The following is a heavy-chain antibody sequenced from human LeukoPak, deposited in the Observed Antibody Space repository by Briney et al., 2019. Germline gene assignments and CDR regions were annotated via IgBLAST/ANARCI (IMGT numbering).Heavy chain of an antibody. Sequence: SETLSLTCAVYGGSFSGYYWSWIRQPPGKGLEWIGEINHSGSTNYNPSLKSRVTISVDTSKNQFSLKLSSVTAADTAVYYCARWPPFDYWGQGTLVTVSS. J-gene: IGHJ4*02. CDR2: INHSGST. CDR1: GGSFSGYY. CDR3: ARWPPFDY. V-gene: IGHV4-34*01.